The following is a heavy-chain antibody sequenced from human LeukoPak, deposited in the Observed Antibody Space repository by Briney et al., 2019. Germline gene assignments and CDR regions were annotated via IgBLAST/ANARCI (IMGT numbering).Heavy chain of an antibody. J-gene: IGHJ4*02. CDR2: ISSSSSYI. D-gene: IGHD2-2*01. CDR1: GFAFRSHA. Sequence: GGSLRLSCTASGFAFRSHAMHWVRQAPGKGLEWVSSISSSSSYIYYADSVKGRFTISRDNAKNSLYLQMNSLRAEDTAVYYCARRLYCSSTSCYAYYFDYWGQGTLVTVSS. CDR3: ARRLYCSSTSCYAYYFDY. V-gene: IGHV3-21*01.